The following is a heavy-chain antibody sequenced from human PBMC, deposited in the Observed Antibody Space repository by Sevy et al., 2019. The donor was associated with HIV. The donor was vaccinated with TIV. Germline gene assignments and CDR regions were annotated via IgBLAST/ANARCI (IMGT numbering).Heavy chain of an antibody. Sequence: SETLSLTCAVYGGSFNSFYWGWIRQPPGKGLDGIGEIFQIGSTNYNPSLKSRVTISLDTSKSQFSLKLSSVTAADTAVYYCARSTGGGNFDYWGQGTLVTVSS. J-gene: IGHJ4*02. CDR3: ARSTGGGNFDY. D-gene: IGHD2-15*01. V-gene: IGHV4-34*12. CDR1: GGSFNSFY. CDR2: IFQIGST.